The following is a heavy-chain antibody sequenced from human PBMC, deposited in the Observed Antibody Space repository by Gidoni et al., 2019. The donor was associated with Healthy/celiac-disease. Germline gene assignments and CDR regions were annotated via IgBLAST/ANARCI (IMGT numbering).Heavy chain of an antibody. Sequence: EVQLVESGGGLGKPGGSLRRSCAASGCSFSNDWMNWVRQAPGKGLEWVGRIKSKTDGGTTDYAAPVKGRFTISRDDSKNTLYLQMNSLNTEDTAVYYCTTHPLDISDYGMDVWGQGTTVTVSS. J-gene: IGHJ6*02. CDR1: GCSFSNDW. V-gene: IGHV3-15*07. D-gene: IGHD6-19*01. CDR3: TTHPLDISDYGMDV. CDR2: IKSKTDGGTT.